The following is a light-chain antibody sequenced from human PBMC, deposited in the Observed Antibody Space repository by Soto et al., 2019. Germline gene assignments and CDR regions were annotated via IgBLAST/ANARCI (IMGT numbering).Light chain of an antibody. V-gene: IGKV1-39*01. Sequence: DIQMTQSPSSLSASVGDRVTITCRASQSISSYLNWYQQKPGKAPKLLIYAASSLKSGVPSRFSVSGSGTDFTLTISSLQPEYVPTYYCQRSYSTPHTFGRGTKLEIK. J-gene: IGKJ2*01. CDR2: AAS. CDR1: QSISSY. CDR3: QRSYSTPHT.